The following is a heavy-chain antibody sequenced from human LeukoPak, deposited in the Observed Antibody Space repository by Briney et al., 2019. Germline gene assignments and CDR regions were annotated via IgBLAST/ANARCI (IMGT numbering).Heavy chain of an antibody. J-gene: IGHJ4*02. Sequence: PSETLSLTCTVSGGSISSYYWSWIRQPPGKGLEWVGYIYYSGSTNYNPSLKSRVTISVDTSKNQFSLKLSSVTAADTAIYCCARGGSAQGRFDYWGQGTLVTVSS. CDR2: IYYSGST. CDR3: ARGGSAQGRFDY. V-gene: IGHV4-59*01. CDR1: GGSISSYY. D-gene: IGHD3-16*01.